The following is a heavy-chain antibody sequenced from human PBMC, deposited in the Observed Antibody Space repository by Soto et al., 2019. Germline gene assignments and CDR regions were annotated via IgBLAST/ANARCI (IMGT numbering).Heavy chain of an antibody. CDR3: AHRLPGPSGYDV. V-gene: IGHV2-5*01. CDR2: IYWNDEQ. D-gene: IGHD6-13*01. Sequence: QITLKESGPTLVKPTQTLTLTCTFSGFSLTSGVVGVGWIRQPPGEALEWLALIYWNDEQSYNPSLRNRLTITRDTSKNQVVLTMTNMDPVDTVTYYCAHRLPGPSGYDVWGQGTTVTVSS. CDR1: GFSLTSGVVG. J-gene: IGHJ6*02.